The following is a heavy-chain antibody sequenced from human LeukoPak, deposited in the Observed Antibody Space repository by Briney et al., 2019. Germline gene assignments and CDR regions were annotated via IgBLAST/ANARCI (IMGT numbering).Heavy chain of an antibody. CDR1: GVAFDSHG. CDR3: ARARNNYDRSGFSALDY. V-gene: IGHV3-33*01. D-gene: IGHD3-22*01. J-gene: IGHJ4*02. Sequence: GGSLRLSCAASGVAFDSHGMHWVRQAPGKGLEWVAVIWYDGSNKDYADSVKGRFTISRDNPKNTLYLQMNSLRAEDTAVYYCARARNNYDRSGFSALDYWGQGTLVTVSS. CDR2: IWYDGSNK.